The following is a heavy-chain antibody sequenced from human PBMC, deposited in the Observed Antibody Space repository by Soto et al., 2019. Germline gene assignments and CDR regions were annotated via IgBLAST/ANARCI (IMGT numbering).Heavy chain of an antibody. D-gene: IGHD3-3*01. CDR1: GYPVTAYY. Sequence: QLHLVQSGAVVKKPGASVTVSCSASGYPVTAYYMHWVRQAPGRGLEWMGGINPATGAAKYTQTFKGRVTMTRDTSTSKVFMELSGLTSEDTAVFYCARGGGVGVARSAAFDMWGQGTLVTVSS. CDR3: ARGGGVGVARSAAFDM. CDR2: INPATGAA. J-gene: IGHJ3*02. V-gene: IGHV1-2*02.